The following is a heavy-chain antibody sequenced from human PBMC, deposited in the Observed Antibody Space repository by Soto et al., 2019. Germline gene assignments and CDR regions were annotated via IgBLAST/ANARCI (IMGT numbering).Heavy chain of an antibody. CDR2: IDNSGST. V-gene: IGHV4-59*01. Sequence: QLQLQESGPGLVKPSETLSLTCTVSGGSISSFYWSWIRQPPGKRLEWIGHIDNSGSTNYNPSLKSRLTITLDTSKNQFSLKLRSVTAADTAAYYCARDDEVTRIDYWGQGTLVTVSS. CDR1: GGSISSFY. D-gene: IGHD3-3*01. J-gene: IGHJ4*02. CDR3: ARDDEVTRIDY.